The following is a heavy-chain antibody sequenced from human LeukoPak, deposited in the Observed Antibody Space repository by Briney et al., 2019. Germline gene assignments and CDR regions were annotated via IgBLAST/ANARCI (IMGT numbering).Heavy chain of an antibody. V-gene: IGHV1-18*01. Sequence: ASVKVSCKASGYTFTRYGISWVRQAPGQGLEWMGWISIYNGNTNYAQKPHGRVTMTTDTSTSTAYMELRSLRSDDTAVYYCAREDGSGSRYFDYWGQGTLVTVSS. CDR3: AREDGSGSRYFDY. CDR1: GYTFTRYG. D-gene: IGHD3-10*01. J-gene: IGHJ4*02. CDR2: ISIYNGNT.